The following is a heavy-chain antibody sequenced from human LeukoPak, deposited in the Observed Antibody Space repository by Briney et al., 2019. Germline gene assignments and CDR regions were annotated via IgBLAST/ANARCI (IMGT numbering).Heavy chain of an antibody. J-gene: IGHJ4*02. CDR3: AKDLPAYGSGSFSPFDY. Sequence: GGSLRLSCAASGFTFSSYSMNWVRQAPGKGLEWVSGIINSGHSTFYADSVKGRFTISRDNSKNTLSLQMNSLRAEDTAVYYCAKDLPAYGSGSFSPFDYWGQGTLVTVSS. V-gene: IGHV3-23*01. CDR1: GFTFSSYS. D-gene: IGHD3-10*01. CDR2: IINSGHST.